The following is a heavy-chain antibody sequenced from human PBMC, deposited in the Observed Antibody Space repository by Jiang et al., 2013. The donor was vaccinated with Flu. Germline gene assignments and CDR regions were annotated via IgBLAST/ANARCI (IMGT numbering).Heavy chain of an antibody. CDR2: INHSGST. Sequence: LLKPSETLSLTCAVYGGSFSGYYWSWIRQPPGKGLEWIGEINHSGSTNYNPSLKSRVTISVDTSKNQFSLKLSSVTAADTAVYYCARRRGTRITMVRGVIYDYWGQGTLVTVSS. V-gene: IGHV4-34*01. J-gene: IGHJ4*02. CDR1: GGSFSGYY. CDR3: ARRRGTRITMVRGVIYDY. D-gene: IGHD3-10*01.